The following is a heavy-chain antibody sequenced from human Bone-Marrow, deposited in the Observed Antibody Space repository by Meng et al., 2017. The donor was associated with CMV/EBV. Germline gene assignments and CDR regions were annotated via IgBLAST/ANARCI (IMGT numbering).Heavy chain of an antibody. V-gene: IGHV4-4*07. Sequence: QMRIRQSGPGLVKPAETLSPHAIVSGASINNYNRNWVRQPAGQGREWIGLIQVIGHTLSNPSRKSRVTVSLDASKSQFSLTLNSVTAADTATYYCAGSRPGGGACDYWGQGILVTVSS. J-gene: IGHJ4*02. CDR3: AGSRPGGGACDY. CDR2: IQVIGHT. CDR1: GASINNYN. D-gene: IGHD3-16*01.